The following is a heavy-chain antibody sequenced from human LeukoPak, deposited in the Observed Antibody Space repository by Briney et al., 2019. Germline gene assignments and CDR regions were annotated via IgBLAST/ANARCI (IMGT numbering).Heavy chain of an antibody. CDR2: IYYSGST. D-gene: IGHD2-2*02. CDR3: ARGGYCSSTSCYRPADAFDI. CDR1: GGSISSYY. Sequence: SETLSLTCTVSGGSISSYYWSWIRQPTGKGLEWIGYIYYSGSTNYNPSLKSRVTISVDTSKNQFSLKLSSATAADTAVYYCARGGYCSSTSCYRPADAFDIWGQGTMVTVSS. V-gene: IGHV4-59*01. J-gene: IGHJ3*02.